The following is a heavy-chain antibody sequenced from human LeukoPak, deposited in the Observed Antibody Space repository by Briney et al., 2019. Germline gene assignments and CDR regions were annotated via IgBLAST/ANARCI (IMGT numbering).Heavy chain of an antibody. CDR2: INPNSGGT. D-gene: IGHD6-13*01. Sequence: GASVKVSCKASGYTFTGYYMHWVRQAPGQGLEWMGWINPNSGGTNYAQKFQGRVTMTRDTSIRTAYMELSRLRSDDAAVYYCARVPVYSSSWYRTFDYWGQGTLVTVSS. CDR1: GYTFTGYY. CDR3: ARVPVYSSSWYRTFDY. J-gene: IGHJ4*02. V-gene: IGHV1-2*02.